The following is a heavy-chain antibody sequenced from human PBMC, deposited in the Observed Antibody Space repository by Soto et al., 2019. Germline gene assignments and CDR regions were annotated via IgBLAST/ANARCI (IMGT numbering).Heavy chain of an antibody. CDR1: GFPFSSCA. D-gene: IGHD2-15*01. CDR2: ISYDGSNK. CDR3: VCGGKYYYYYGMDV. V-gene: IGHV3-30-3*01. J-gene: IGHJ6*02. Sequence: GGSLRLSCAASGFPFSSCAMHWVLQAPGKGLEWVAVISYDGSNKYYADSVKGRFTISRDNSKNTLYLQMNSLRAEDTAVYYCVCGGKYYYYYGMDVWGQGTTVTVSS.